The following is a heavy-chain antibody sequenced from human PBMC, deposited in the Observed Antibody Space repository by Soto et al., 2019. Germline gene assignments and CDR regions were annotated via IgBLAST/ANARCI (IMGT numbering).Heavy chain of an antibody. CDR3: ARGGYRTLAWFDP. D-gene: IGHD5-12*01. V-gene: IGHV4-59*01. J-gene: IGHJ5*02. CDR1: GGSISNYY. Sequence: SETLCLTCTVSGGSISNYYWSWIRQSPGKGLEWIANIYHSGTTNYNLSLKGRVTISIDNSKNQVSLKLNSVTAADTAVYYCARGGYRTLAWFDPWGQGTLVTVSS. CDR2: IYHSGTT.